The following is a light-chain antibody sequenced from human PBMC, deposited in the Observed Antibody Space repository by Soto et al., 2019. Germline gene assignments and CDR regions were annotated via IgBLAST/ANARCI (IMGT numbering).Light chain of an antibody. Sequence: EIVLTQSPATLSLSPGERATLSCRASQSVSSYLAWYQQKPGQAPRLLIYDASNRATSIPARFSGSGSGTDFTLTSSSLAPEDVAVYYCQQRSNWPSFGQGTRLEIK. CDR1: QSVSSY. V-gene: IGKV3-11*01. CDR3: QQRSNWPS. CDR2: DAS. J-gene: IGKJ5*01.